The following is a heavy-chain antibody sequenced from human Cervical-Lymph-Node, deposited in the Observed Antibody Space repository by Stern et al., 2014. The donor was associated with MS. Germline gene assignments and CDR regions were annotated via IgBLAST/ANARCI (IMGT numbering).Heavy chain of an antibody. V-gene: IGHV3-11*03. D-gene: IGHD1-14*01. Sequence: VQLLESGGDLVKPGGSLKLSCAASGFTFSDYYMSWIRQAPGKGLEWISYISTESTYTNYAVSVRGRFNISRDDAKNSLYLQMNGLRAEDTAVYYCAARRHWGQGTLVSVSS. J-gene: IGHJ4*02. CDR2: ISTESTYT. CDR1: GFTFSDYY. CDR3: AARRH.